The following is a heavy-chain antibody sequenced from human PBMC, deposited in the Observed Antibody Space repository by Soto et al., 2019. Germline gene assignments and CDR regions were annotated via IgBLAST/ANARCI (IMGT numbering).Heavy chain of an antibody. CDR1: GGSIAAGGDC. D-gene: IGHD1-7*01. J-gene: IGHJ4*02. CDR2: IYHSGST. CDR3: ARLLSNFLKYLDS. Sequence: ASETLCVSWSLAGGSIAAGGDCWGWIRQPPGKGLEWIGFIYHSGSTYYNPSLRSRVTVSADRSKNQFSLRLTSVTAADTAMYYCARLLSNFLKYLDSRGQGILVTVSS. V-gene: IGHV4-30-2*01.